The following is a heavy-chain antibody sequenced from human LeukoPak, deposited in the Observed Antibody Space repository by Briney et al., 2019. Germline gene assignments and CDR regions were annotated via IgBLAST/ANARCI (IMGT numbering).Heavy chain of an antibody. CDR2: IRSKAYGGTT. V-gene: IGHV3-49*03. J-gene: IGHJ4*02. D-gene: IGHD5-18*01. Sequence: GGSLRLSCTVSGFTFGDYVMNWFRQAPGKGLEWVAFIRSKAYGGTTEYAASVKGRFTISRDDSKSIAYLQMNSLKTEDTAVYYCTRDKRGYSYGAPFDYWGQGTLVTVSS. CDR1: GFTFGDYV. CDR3: TRDKRGYSYGAPFDY.